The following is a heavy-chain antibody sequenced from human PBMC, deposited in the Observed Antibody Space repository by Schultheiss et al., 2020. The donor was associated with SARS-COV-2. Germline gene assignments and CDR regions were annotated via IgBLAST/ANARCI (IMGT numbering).Heavy chain of an antibody. V-gene: IGHV1-46*01. CDR3: AGSGSYYFPGY. J-gene: IGHJ4*02. CDR2: INPSGGST. D-gene: IGHD3-10*01. CDR1: GYTFTSYY. Sequence: GGSLRLSCKASGYTFTSYYMHWVRQAPGQGLEWMGIINPSGGSTSYAQKFQGRVTMTRDTSTSTVYMELSSLRSEDTAVYYCAGSGSYYFPGYWGQGTLVTVAS.